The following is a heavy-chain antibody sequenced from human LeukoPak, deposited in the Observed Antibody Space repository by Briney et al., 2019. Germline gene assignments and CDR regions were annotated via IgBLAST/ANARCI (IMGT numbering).Heavy chain of an antibody. D-gene: IGHD2-2*01. CDR2: TYYRSKWYN. J-gene: IGHJ3*02. CDR1: GDNVSSDRAT. Sequence: SQTLSLTCAISGDNVSSDRATWNWIRQSPSRGLEWLGRTYYRSKWYNDNAVPVKSRITINPDTSKNQFSLQLNSVTPEDTAVYYCARDYAGSDALDIWGQGTMVTVSS. CDR3: ARDYAGSDALDI. V-gene: IGHV6-1*01.